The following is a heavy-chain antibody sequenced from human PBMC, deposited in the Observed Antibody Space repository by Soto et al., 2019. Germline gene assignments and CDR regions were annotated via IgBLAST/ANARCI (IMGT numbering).Heavy chain of an antibody. CDR3: ARGDNFGVVIIHGMDV. CDR2: IWYDGSNK. CDR1: GFTFSSYG. D-gene: IGHD3-3*01. Sequence: GGSLRLSCAASGFTFSSYGMHWVRQAPGKGLEWVAVIWYDGSNKYYADSVKGRFTISRDNSKNTLYLQMNSLRAEDTAVYYCARGDNFGVVIIHGMDVWGQGTTVTVSS. J-gene: IGHJ6*02. V-gene: IGHV3-33*01.